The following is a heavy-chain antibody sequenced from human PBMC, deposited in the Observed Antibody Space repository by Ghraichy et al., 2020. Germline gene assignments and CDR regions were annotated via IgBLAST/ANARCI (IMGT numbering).Heavy chain of an antibody. V-gene: IGHV3-23*01. CDR2: ISGSGDDT. D-gene: IGHD3-3*01. CDR1: GFTFSNFA. Sequence: GGSLRLSCAGSGFTFSNFAMDWVRKAPGKGLEWVSVISGSGDDTFYADSVKGRFTISRDNSKNMLYLQMNSLRGDDTAVYYCAKDPNVLRLSEWLPPRVSGYYHYGPDVWGQGTTVTVAS. CDR3: AKDPNVLRLSEWLPPRVSGYYHYGPDV. J-gene: IGHJ6*02.